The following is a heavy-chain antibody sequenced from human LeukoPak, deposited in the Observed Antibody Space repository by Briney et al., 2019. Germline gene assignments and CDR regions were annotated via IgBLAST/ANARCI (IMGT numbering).Heavy chain of an antibody. CDR1: GFSFSNYG. D-gene: IGHD4-17*01. Sequence: PGRSLRFSCAASGFSFSNYGMHWVRQAPGKGLEWLAVIWNDGSNKYYEDSVQGRFTIYRDNSKNTLYLEMNSLRVEDTAVYFCAKVAGWLGTVGFFDYWGQGTLVAVSS. CDR2: IWNDGSNK. CDR3: AKVAGWLGTVGFFDY. V-gene: IGHV3-33*06. J-gene: IGHJ4*02.